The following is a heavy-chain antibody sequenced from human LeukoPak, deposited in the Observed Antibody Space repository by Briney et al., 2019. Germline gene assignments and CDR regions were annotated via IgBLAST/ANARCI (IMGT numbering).Heavy chain of an antibody. J-gene: IGHJ4*02. Sequence: GGSLRLSCAASGFTFSRYIMNWVRQAPGKGLEWVSSISSSGNIIYYADSVRGRFTISRDNAKNSLYLQMNSLRAEDTAVFYCAGADYYDSGSFYPLNFWGQGTLVTVSS. D-gene: IGHD3-10*01. CDR2: ISSSGNII. V-gene: IGHV3-21*01. CDR3: AGADYYDSGSFYPLNF. CDR1: GFTFSRYI.